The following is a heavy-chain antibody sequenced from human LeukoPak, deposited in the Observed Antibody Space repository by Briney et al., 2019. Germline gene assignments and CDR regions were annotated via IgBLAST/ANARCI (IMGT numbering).Heavy chain of an antibody. Sequence: GGSLRLSCAASGFTFSDYYMSWIRQAPGKGLEWVSYISSSGSTIYYADSVKGRFTISRDNAKNSLYLQMNSLRAEDTAVYYCAKDSGSSWPLTFDYWGQGTLVTVSS. CDR1: GFTFSDYY. J-gene: IGHJ4*02. D-gene: IGHD6-13*01. V-gene: IGHV3-11*04. CDR3: AKDSGSSWPLTFDY. CDR2: ISSSGSTI.